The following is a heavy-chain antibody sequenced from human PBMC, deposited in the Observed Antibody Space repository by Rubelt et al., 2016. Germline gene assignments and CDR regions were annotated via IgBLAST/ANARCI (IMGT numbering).Heavy chain of an antibody. CDR1: GTSTSSSSYY. V-gene: IGHV4-39*01. CDR3: AMIRRGSEKRNLLFDY. J-gene: IGHJ4*02. CDR2: MFHGGST. Sequence: QLQLQESGPGLVKPSETLSLTCTVSGTSTSSSSYYWGWIRQPPGKGLAWIGSMFHGGSTYYNPSLKSRATISVETFKNQFSLKRSLWTAAETAVYYCAMIRRGSEKRNLLFDYWGQGTLVTVSS. D-gene: IGHD3-10*01.